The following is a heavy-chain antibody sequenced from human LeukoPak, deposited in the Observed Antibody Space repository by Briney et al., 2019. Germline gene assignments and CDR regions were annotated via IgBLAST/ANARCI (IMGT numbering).Heavy chain of an antibody. CDR2: IYSGGST. CDR1: GFTVSSNY. CDR3: ARGHKQWLETSLDY. V-gene: IGHV3-53*01. D-gene: IGHD6-19*01. J-gene: IGHJ4*02. Sequence: GGSLRLSCAASGFTVSSNYMSWVRQAPGKGLEWVSVIYSGGSTYYADSVKGRFTISRDNSKNTLYLQMNSLRAEDTAVYYCARGHKQWLETSLDYWGQGTLVTVSS.